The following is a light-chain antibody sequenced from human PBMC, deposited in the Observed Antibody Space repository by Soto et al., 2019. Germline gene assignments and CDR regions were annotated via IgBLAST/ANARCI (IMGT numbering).Light chain of an antibody. Sequence: DIVLTQSPDSLALSLGERATINCKSSQSVLYSSYNQNYLAWYQLKLGQPPKLLFYWASTRESGVPDRFSASGYGKDVTLTINSLQAEDVAVYYCRQFYRSGRFGQGTNLEIK. CDR3: RQFYRSGR. J-gene: IGKJ2*01. V-gene: IGKV4-1*01. CDR2: WAS. CDR1: QSVLYSSYNQNY.